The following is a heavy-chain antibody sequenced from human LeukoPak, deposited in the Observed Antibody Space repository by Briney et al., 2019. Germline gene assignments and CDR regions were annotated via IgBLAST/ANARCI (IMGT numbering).Heavy chain of an antibody. CDR3: ANLYIFEGNSKSYYRHFEY. CDR1: GFTFGSYW. J-gene: IGHJ4*02. D-gene: IGHD3-10*01. V-gene: IGHV3-7*03. Sequence: QPGGPLRLSCAASGFTFGSYWMTWVRQAPXXXXXWVAKIKXXGSEEFYVDSVKGRFTVSRDNAKNLLYLQMNSLRAEDTAIYYCANLYIFEGNSKSYYRHFEYWGQGTLVTVSS. CDR2: IKXXGSEE.